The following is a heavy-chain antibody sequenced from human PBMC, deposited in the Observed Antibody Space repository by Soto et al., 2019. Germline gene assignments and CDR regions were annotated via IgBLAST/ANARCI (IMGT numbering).Heavy chain of an antibody. CDR2: IYYSGST. V-gene: IGHV4-59*01. CDR3: ARDLGSRRGRYYYDSSGSGSMDV. Sequence: SETLSLTCTVSGGSISSYYWSWIRQPPGKGLEWIGYIYYSGSTNYNPSLKSRVTISVDTSKNQFSLKLSSVTAADTAVYYCARDLGSRRGRYYYDSSGSGSMDVWGQGTTVTVSS. J-gene: IGHJ6*02. D-gene: IGHD3-22*01. CDR1: GGSISSYY.